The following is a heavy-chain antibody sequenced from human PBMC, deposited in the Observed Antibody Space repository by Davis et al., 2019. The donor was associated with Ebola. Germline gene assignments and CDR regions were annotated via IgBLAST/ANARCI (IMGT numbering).Heavy chain of an antibody. Sequence: GESLKISCAVSGVTFSDAWMNWVRQAPGKGLEWVGRIKSKTDGGTTDYATPVKARFTIARDDSKNTRYLQMNSLKSEDTAVYYCTTDRWLYDRYDGTDVWGQGTTVTVSS. V-gene: IGHV3-15*07. J-gene: IGHJ6*02. CDR1: GVTFSDAW. D-gene: IGHD5-24*01. CDR3: TTDRWLYDRYDGTDV. CDR2: IKSKTDGGTT.